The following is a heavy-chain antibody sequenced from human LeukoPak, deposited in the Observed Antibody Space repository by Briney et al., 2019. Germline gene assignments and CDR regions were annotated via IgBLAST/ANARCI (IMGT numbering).Heavy chain of an antibody. D-gene: IGHD5-18*01. J-gene: IGHJ4*02. Sequence: PGGSLRLSCAASGFTVSSNHMSWVRQAPGKGLEWVSAIYSGGSTYYADSVKGRFTISRDNSKNTLYLQMNSLRAEDAAVYYCAKGFEYSYGYGFLFWGQGTLVTVSS. CDR3: AKGFEYSYGYGFLF. CDR2: IYSGGST. V-gene: IGHV3-66*01. CDR1: GFTVSSNH.